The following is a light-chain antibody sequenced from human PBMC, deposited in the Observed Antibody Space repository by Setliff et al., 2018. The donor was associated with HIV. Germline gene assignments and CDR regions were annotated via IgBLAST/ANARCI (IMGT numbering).Light chain of an antibody. Sequence: YELTQPPSVSVAPGKTARITCGGNNSGSKSVHWYQQKPGQAPVLVVYDDNDRPSGIPERFSGSNSGNTATLTISRVEAGDEADYYCQVWDSSSDHHVFGTGTKVTV. V-gene: IGLV3-21*03. J-gene: IGLJ1*01. CDR3: QVWDSSSDHHV. CDR1: NSGSKS. CDR2: DDN.